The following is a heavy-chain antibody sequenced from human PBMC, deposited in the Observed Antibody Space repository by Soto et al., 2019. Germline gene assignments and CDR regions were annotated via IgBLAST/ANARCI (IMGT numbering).Heavy chain of an antibody. CDR1: GGSISSSSYY. CDR3: ARQSKPTLWFAGEIDY. Sequence: QLQLQESGPGLVKPSETLSLTCTVSGGSISSSSYYWGWIRQPPGKGLEWIGSIYYSGSTYYNPSLKSRVTISVDTSKNQFSLKLSSVTAADTAVYYCARQSKPTLWFAGEIDYWGQGTLVTVSS. D-gene: IGHD3-10*01. V-gene: IGHV4-39*01. J-gene: IGHJ4*02. CDR2: IYYSGST.